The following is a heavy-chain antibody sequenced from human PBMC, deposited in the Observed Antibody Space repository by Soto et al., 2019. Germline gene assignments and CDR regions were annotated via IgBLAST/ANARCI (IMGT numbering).Heavy chain of an antibody. CDR2: IWYDGSNK. CDR3: ARDSSLRGPQYFDY. CDR1: GFTFSSYG. J-gene: IGHJ4*02. V-gene: IGHV3-33*01. D-gene: IGHD3-16*01. Sequence: PGGSLRLSCVASGFTFSSYGMQWVRQAPGKGLEWVAVIWYDGSNKYYADSVKGRFTISRDNSKNTLDLQMNSLRAEDTAFYYCARDSSLRGPQYFDYWGQGILVTVSS.